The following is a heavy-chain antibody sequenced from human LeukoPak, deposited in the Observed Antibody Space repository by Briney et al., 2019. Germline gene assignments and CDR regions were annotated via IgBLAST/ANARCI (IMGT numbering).Heavy chain of an antibody. J-gene: IGHJ4*02. CDR3: ASRFPHMGESSWDIDY. D-gene: IGHD3-16*02. CDR2: ISSSGSTI. CDR1: GFTFSSYS. V-gene: IGHV3-48*04. Sequence: GGSLRLSCAASGFTFSSYSMNWVRQAPGKGLEWVSYISSSGSTIYYADSVKGRFTISRDNAKNSLYLQMNSLRAEDTAVYYCASRFPHMGESSWDIDYWGQGTLVTVSS.